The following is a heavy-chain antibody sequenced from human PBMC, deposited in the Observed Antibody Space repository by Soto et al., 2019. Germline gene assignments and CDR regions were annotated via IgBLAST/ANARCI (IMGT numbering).Heavy chain of an antibody. J-gene: IGHJ6*03. CDR2: INHLGSI. D-gene: IGHD2-21*01. CDR1: GGSLSDYF. V-gene: IGHV4-34*01. CDR3: ARGGISHWAYFYYMDV. Sequence: SETLSLTCVVSGGSLSDYFWSWIRQPPGMALEWIGEINHLGSINYNPSLKSRVTMSMDTSKNQFSLTLNSVTAADTATYYCARGGISHWAYFYYMDVWDRGTTVTVSS.